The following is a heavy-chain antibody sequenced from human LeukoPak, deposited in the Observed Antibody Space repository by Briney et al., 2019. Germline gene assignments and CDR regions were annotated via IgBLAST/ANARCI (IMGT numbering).Heavy chain of an antibody. CDR3: ARDKFDADKIGYYYGSGSSDY. CDR1: GYTFTSYD. Sequence: GASVKVSCKASGYTFTSYDINWVRQATGQGLEWMGWMNPNSGNTGYAQKFQGRVTMTRNTSISTAYMELSSLRSEDTAVYYCARDKFDADKIGYYYGSGSSDYWGQGTLVTVSS. J-gene: IGHJ4*02. CDR2: MNPNSGNT. V-gene: IGHV1-8*01. D-gene: IGHD3-10*01.